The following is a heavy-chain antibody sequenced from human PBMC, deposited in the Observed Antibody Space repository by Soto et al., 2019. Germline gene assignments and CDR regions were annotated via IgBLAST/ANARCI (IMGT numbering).Heavy chain of an antibody. V-gene: IGHV3-33*01. D-gene: IGHD2-21*02. CDR2: IWYDGITK. CDR1: GFTFSSYG. CDR3: VRDGSGGDWRYFDY. Sequence: QVQLVESGGGVVQPGTSLRLSCAASGFTFSSYGMHWVRQAPGKGLEWVAVIWYDGITKYYGDSVKGRFTISRDNSKNTVYLQMNRLRVEDTAVYYCVRDGSGGDWRYFDYWGQGTLVTIAS. J-gene: IGHJ4*02.